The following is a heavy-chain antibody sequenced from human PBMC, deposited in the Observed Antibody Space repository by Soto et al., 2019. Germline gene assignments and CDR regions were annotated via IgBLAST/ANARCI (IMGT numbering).Heavy chain of an antibody. J-gene: IGHJ3*02. V-gene: IGHV1-18*01. CDR2: ISAYNGNT. CDR3: ARDLGCSGGSCYSPDAFDI. D-gene: IGHD2-15*01. Sequence: QVQLVQSGAEVKKPGASVKVSCKASGYTFTSYGISWVRQAPGQGLEWMGWISAYNGNTNYAQKLQGRVTMTTDTSQSTAYMELRSLRSDDTAVYYCARDLGCSGGSCYSPDAFDIWGQGTMVTVSS. CDR1: GYTFTSYG.